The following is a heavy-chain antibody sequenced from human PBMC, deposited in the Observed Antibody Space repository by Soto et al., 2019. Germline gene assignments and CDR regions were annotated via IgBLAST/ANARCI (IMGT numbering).Heavy chain of an antibody. CDR1: GFTFSSYS. CDR3: ARGYCTNGVCDTYYYYGMDV. V-gene: IGHV3-21*01. D-gene: IGHD2-8*01. J-gene: IGHJ6*02. CDR2: ISSSSSYI. Sequence: PGGSLRLSCAASGFTFSSYSMNWVRQAPGKGLEWVSSISSSSSYIYYADSVKGRFTISRDNAKNPLYLQMNSLRAEDTAVYYCARGYCTNGVCDTYYYYGMDVWGQGTTVTVYS.